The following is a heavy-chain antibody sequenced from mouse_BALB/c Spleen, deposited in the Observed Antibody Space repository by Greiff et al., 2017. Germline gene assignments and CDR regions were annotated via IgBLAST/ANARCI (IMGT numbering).Heavy chain of an antibody. V-gene: IGHV3-8*02. CDR1: GDSITSGY. J-gene: IGHJ2*01. CDR2: ISYSGST. CDR3: ARFRVDGYYYFDY. D-gene: IGHD2-3*01. Sequence: EVKLQESGPSLVKPSQTLSLTCSVTGDSITSGYWNWIRKFPGNKLEYMGYISYSGSTYYNPSLKSRISITRDTSKNQYYLQLNSVTTEDTATYYCARFRVDGYYYFDYWGQGTTLTVSS.